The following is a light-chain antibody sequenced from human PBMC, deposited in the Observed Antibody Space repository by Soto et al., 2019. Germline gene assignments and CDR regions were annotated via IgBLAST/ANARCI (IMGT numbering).Light chain of an antibody. Sequence: QSVLTQPASVSGSPGQSITISCTGTDSDVGYYNFVSWYQQHPGKAPKLMIYEVSDRPSGASNRFSGSKSGNTASLTISGLQAEDEADYYCCSYSSSGALVFGGGTKLTVL. CDR1: DSDVGYYNF. CDR3: CSYSSSGALV. CDR2: EVS. J-gene: IGLJ3*02. V-gene: IGLV2-14*01.